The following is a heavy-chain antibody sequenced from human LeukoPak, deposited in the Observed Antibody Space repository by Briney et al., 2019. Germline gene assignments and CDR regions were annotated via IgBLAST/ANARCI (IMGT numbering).Heavy chain of an antibody. D-gene: IGHD4-23*01. CDR3: ARDATNMVTVVLYGFDI. J-gene: IGHJ3*02. CDR2: IKEDGSEK. Sequence: GGSLRLSCAASGFTFSTYWMNWVRQAPGKGLEWVANIKEDGSEKYYVDSVKGRFTISRDNAKNSLYLQMNSLRAEDTAMYYCARDATNMVTVVLYGFDIWGQGTIVTVSS. CDR1: GFTFSTYW. V-gene: IGHV3-7*01.